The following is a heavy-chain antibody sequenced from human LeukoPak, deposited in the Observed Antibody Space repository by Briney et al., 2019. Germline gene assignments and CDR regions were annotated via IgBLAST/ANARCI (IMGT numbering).Heavy chain of an antibody. J-gene: IGHJ1*01. V-gene: IGHV4-59*01. CDR2: IYYSGST. Sequence: PSETLSLTCTVSGGSISSYYWSWIRQPPGKGLEWIGYIYYSGSTNYNPSLKSRVTISVDTSKNQFSLKLSSVTAADTAVYYCARDGDRYCSGGSCYAGYCQHWGQGTLVTVSS. CDR1: GGSISSYY. D-gene: IGHD2-15*01. CDR3: ARDGDRYCSGGSCYAGYCQH.